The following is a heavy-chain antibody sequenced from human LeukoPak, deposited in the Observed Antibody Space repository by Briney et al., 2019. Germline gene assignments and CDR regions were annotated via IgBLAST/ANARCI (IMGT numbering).Heavy chain of an antibody. CDR2: IKQDGSEK. CDR3: ARDLDYYDSSGFY. Sequence: GGSLRLSCAASGFTFSSYWMSWVRQALGKGLEWVANIKQDGSEKYYVDSVKGRFTISRDNAKNSLYLQMNSLRAEDTAVYYCARDLDYYDSSGFYWGQGTLVTVSS. D-gene: IGHD3-22*01. J-gene: IGHJ4*02. V-gene: IGHV3-7*01. CDR1: GFTFSSYW.